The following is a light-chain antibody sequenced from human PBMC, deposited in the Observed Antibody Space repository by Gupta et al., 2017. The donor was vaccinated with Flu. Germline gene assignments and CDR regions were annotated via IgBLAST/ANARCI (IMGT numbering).Light chain of an antibody. Sequence: IQMTKSPSSLSASVGDRVTITCRASPSISSYLNWYQQKPGKAPKLLIYAASSLQSGVPSRFSGSGSGTEFTLTISSLQPEDVATYYCQQSYSIPMTFGRGTKVEIK. V-gene: IGKV1-39*01. CDR2: AAS. J-gene: IGKJ1*01. CDR1: PSISSY. CDR3: QQSYSIPMT.